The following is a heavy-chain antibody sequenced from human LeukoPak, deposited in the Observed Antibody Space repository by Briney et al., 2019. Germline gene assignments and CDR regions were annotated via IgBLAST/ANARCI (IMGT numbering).Heavy chain of an antibody. CDR1: GFTFSSYW. Sequence: GGSLRLSCAASGFTFSSYWMTWVRQAPGKGLECVANINQDGTEKYYVDSVKGRFTVSRDNAKKSLYLQMNSLRAEDTALYYCTRDSSSYYGHSWFDPWGQGTLVTVSS. CDR3: TRDSSSYYGHSWFDP. CDR2: INQDGTEK. D-gene: IGHD1-26*01. V-gene: IGHV3-7*01. J-gene: IGHJ5*02.